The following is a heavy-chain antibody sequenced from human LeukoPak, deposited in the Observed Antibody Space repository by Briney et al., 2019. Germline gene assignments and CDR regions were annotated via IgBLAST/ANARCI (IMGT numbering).Heavy chain of an antibody. J-gene: IGHJ6*03. CDR1: SYSISSGYY. CDR2: ISHSGST. D-gene: IGHD2-2*01. V-gene: IGHV4-38-2*02. CDR3: ARVVVAVVPAAINRYYYYYYMDV. Sequence: SETLSLTCTVSSYSISSGYYWGWIRQPPGKGLEWMGSISHSGSTYYSPSLKSRVTISVDTSKNQFSLKLSSVTAADTAVYYCARVVVAVVPAAINRYYYYYYMDVWGKGTTVTVSS.